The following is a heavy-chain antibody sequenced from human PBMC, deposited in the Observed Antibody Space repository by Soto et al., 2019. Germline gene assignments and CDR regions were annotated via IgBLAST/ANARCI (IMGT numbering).Heavy chain of an antibody. Sequence: EVQLLESGGGLVQPGGSLRLSCAASGFTFSSYSMTWVRQAPGKGLEWVSTIRASGGSTYYADSVKGRFTISRDNAMNTLFLHMNSLRAEATAIYYCAKGGYTSPFDYWGLGTLVTVSS. CDR2: IRASGGST. D-gene: IGHD5-12*01. CDR3: AKGGYTSPFDY. CDR1: GFTFSSYS. J-gene: IGHJ4*02. V-gene: IGHV3-23*01.